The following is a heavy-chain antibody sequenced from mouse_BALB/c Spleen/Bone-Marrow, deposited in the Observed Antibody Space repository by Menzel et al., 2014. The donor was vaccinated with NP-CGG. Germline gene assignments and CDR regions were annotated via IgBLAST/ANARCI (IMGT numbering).Heavy chain of an antibody. J-gene: IGHJ3*01. V-gene: IGHV5-6-3*01. CDR1: GFTFSSYG. CDR2: INSNGGST. Sequence: EVQRVESGGGLVQPGGSLKLSCAASGFTFSSYGMSWVRQNPDKRLELVATINSNGGSTYYPDSVKGRFTISRDNAKNTLYLQMSSLKSGDTAMYYCARDLACWGQGTLVTVSA. CDR3: ARDLAC.